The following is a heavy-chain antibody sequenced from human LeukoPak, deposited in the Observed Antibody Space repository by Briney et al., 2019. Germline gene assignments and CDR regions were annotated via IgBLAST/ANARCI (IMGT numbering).Heavy chain of an antibody. J-gene: IGHJ4*02. CDR2: IIPIFGTA. V-gene: IGHV1-69*13. D-gene: IGHD5-24*01. Sequence: SVKVSCKASGGTFSSYAISWARQAPGQGLEWMGGIIPIFGTANYAQKFQGRVTITADESTSTAYMELSSLRSEDTAVYYCARDGSRDGYKGPFDYWGQGTLVTVSS. CDR1: GGTFSSYA. CDR3: ARDGSRDGYKGPFDY.